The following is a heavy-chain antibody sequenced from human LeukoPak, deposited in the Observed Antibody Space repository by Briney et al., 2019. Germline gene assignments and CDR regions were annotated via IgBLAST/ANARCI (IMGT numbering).Heavy chain of an antibody. CDR2: INPSGGST. CDR3: ARDRGAVAALDY. J-gene: IGHJ4*02. CDR1: GYTFTSYY. V-gene: IGHV1-46*01. D-gene: IGHD6-19*01. Sequence: GAPVKVSCKASGYTFTSYYMHWVRQAPGQGLEWMGIINPSGGSTSYAQKFQGRVTMTRDTSTSTVYMELSSLRSEDTAVYYCARDRGAVAALDYWGQGTLVTVSS.